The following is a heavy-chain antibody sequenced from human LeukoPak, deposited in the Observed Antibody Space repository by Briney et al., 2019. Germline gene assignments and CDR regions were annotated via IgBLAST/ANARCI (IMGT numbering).Heavy chain of an antibody. D-gene: IGHD2-8*01. CDR2: INHSGST. V-gene: IGHV4-34*01. CDR3: ARGRPKYCTNGVCHLDY. J-gene: IGHJ4*02. Sequence: SETLSLTCAVYGGSFSDYYWSWIRQPPGKGLEWIGEINHSGSTNYNPSLKSRVTISVDTSKNQFSLKLSSVTAADTAVYYCARGRPKYCTNGVCHLDYWGQGTLVTVS. CDR1: GGSFSDYY.